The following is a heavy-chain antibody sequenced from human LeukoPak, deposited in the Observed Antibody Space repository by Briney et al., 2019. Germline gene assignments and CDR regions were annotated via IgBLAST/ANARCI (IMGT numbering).Heavy chain of an antibody. CDR3: ARVLYSSGWPYLDY. J-gene: IGHJ4*02. Sequence: GASVKVSCKASGYTFTGYYMHWVRQAPGQGLEWMGWINPNSGGTNYTQKFQGRVTMTRDTSISTAYMELSRLRSDDTAVYYCARVLYSSGWPYLDYWGQGTLVTVSS. D-gene: IGHD6-19*01. CDR1: GYTFTGYY. V-gene: IGHV1-2*02. CDR2: INPNSGGT.